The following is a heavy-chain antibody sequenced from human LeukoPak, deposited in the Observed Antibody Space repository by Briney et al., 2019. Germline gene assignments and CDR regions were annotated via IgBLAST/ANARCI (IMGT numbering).Heavy chain of an antibody. V-gene: IGHV3-30*02. CDR3: AKDLKQWLGNDY. D-gene: IGHD6-19*01. J-gene: IGHJ4*02. CDR2: IGHDGSYK. CDR1: GFTFNTYG. Sequence: GGSLRLSCIVSGFTFNTYGFHWFRQAPGKGLEWLAFIGHDGSYKHYADSVRGRFTISRDNSKNTLYLQMNSLRAEDTAVYYCAKDLKQWLGNDYWGQGTLVTVSS.